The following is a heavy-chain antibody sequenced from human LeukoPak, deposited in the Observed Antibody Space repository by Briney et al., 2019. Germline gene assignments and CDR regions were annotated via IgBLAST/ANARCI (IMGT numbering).Heavy chain of an antibody. CDR2: IYYSGST. CDR1: GGSMSNYY. J-gene: IGHJ5*02. CDR3: AKAVAGTGWFDP. D-gene: IGHD6-19*01. Sequence: PSETLSLTCTVSGGSMSNYYWSWIRQPPGKGLEWIGYIYYSGSTNYNPSLKSRVTISVDTSKNQFSLKLSSVTAADTAVYYCAKAVAGTGWFDPWGQGTLVTVSS. V-gene: IGHV4-59*08.